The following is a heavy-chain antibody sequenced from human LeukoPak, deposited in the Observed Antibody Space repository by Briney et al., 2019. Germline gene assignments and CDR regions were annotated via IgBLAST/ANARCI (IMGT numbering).Heavy chain of an antibody. CDR2: IKHDGSEK. J-gene: IGHJ4*02. CDR1: GFIFSSKW. V-gene: IGHV3-7*01. Sequence: GGSLRLSCAASGFIFSSKWMSWVRQAPGKGLEWVANIKHDGSEKNCVDSVKGRFTISRDDSKNTLYLQMDSLGADDSAVYYCARPQPGMTPGGLANWGQGTLVTVSA. CDR3: ARPQPGMTPGGLAN. D-gene: IGHD1-14*01.